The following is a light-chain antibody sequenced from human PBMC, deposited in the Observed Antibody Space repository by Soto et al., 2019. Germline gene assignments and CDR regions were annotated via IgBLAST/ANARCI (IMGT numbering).Light chain of an antibody. CDR3: QSYDSSLSGWV. Sequence: QSVLTQPPSVSGAPGQRVTISCTGSSSNIGAGYDVHWYQQLPGTAPKLLIYGISIRPSGIPDRLSGSKSGTSASLAITGLQAEDEADYYCQSYDSSLSGWVFGGGTKLTVL. CDR2: GIS. CDR1: SSNIGAGYD. V-gene: IGLV1-40*01. J-gene: IGLJ3*02.